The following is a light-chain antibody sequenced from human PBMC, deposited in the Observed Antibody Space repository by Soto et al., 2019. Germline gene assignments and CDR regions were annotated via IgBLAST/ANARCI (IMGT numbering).Light chain of an antibody. CDR2: DAS. Sequence: DIQMTQSPYTLSASVGDRVTITCRASQSINSHLNWYQQKPGKAPNLLIYDASNLEIGVPSRFSGSGSGTEFTLTISSLQSEDFAVYYCQQYNNWPLTFGGGTKVDIK. CDR3: QQYNNWPLT. J-gene: IGKJ4*01. V-gene: IGKV1-33*01. CDR1: QSINSH.